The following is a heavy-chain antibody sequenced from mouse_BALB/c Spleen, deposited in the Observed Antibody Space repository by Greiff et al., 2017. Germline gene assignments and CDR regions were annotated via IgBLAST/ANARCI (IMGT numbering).Heavy chain of an antibody. Sequence: VKLMESGPGLVAPSQSLSITCTVSGFSLTSYGVHWVRQPPGKGLEWLGVIWAGGSTNYNSALMSRLSISKDNSKSQVFLKMNSLQTDDTAMYYCARDKGYYRYDEGGFDYWGQGTTLTVSS. CDR3: ARDKGYYRYDEGGFDY. J-gene: IGHJ2*01. CDR1: GFSLTSYG. D-gene: IGHD2-14*01. V-gene: IGHV2-9*02. CDR2: IWAGGST.